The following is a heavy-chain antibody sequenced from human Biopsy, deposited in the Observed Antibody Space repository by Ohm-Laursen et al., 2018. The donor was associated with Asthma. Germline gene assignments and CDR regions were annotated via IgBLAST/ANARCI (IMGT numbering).Heavy chain of an antibody. CDR1: GFTFSSYS. D-gene: IGHD3-3*01. V-gene: IGHV3-21*01. CDR2: ISSSSNYI. Sequence: SLRLSCTASGFTFSSYSMNWVRQAPGKGLEWVSSISSSSNYIYYADSVKGRFTISRDNAKNSLYLQMNSLRAEDTAVYYCARVDTIFGVVIPIYYYYGIDVWGQGTTVTVAS. J-gene: IGHJ6*02. CDR3: ARVDTIFGVVIPIYYYYGIDV.